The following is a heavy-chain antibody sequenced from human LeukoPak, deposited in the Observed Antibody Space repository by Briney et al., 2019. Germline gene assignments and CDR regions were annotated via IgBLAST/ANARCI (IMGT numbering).Heavy chain of an antibody. Sequence: ASVKVSCKASGYIFTNYGISWVRLAPGQGIEWMGWISAYNGDTYYAQKHQGRVTMTTDTSTTTAYMELRNLRSEDTAVYYCARDIGLGEVATPIFDYWGQETLVTVSS. CDR2: ISAYNGDT. CDR3: ARDIGLGEVATPIFDY. D-gene: IGHD5-24*01. V-gene: IGHV1-18*01. CDR1: GYIFTNYG. J-gene: IGHJ4*02.